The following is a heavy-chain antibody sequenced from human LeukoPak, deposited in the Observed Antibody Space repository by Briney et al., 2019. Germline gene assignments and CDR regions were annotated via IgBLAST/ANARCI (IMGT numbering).Heavy chain of an antibody. CDR1: GFTFSSYA. D-gene: IGHD1-26*01. CDR3: AKWPGQLVGATKDWFDP. Sequence: PRGSLRLSCAASGFTFSSYAMSWVRQAPGEGLEWVSAISGSGGTTYYADSVKGRFTISRDNSKNTLYLQMNSLRAEDTAVYYCAKWPGQLVGATKDWFDPWGQGTLVTVSS. CDR2: ISGSGGTT. V-gene: IGHV3-23*01. J-gene: IGHJ5*02.